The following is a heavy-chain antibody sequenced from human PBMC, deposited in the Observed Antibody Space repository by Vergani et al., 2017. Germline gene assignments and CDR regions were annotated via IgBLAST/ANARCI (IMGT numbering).Heavy chain of an antibody. CDR1: GSTSSYNG. CDR3: ATKSCCTPGCQIGYFRE. Sequence: QVHLVESGGGGANLGSPLRLSCVVLGSTSSYNGMNGVCQPPGKGLEGVAVISYDGTQKYYADSVKGRFTISRDNSKSTPYLQMNSLRTEDTAVYYCATKSCCTPGCQIGYFREWGQGTLVTVSS. CDR2: ISYDGTQK. J-gene: IGHJ1*01. V-gene: IGHV3-30*03. D-gene: IGHD1-1*01.